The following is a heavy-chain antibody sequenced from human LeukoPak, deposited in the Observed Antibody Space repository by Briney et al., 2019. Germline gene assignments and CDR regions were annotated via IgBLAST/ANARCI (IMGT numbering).Heavy chain of an antibody. J-gene: IGHJ3*02. CDR2: IYLYGTT. CDR3: ARVTPTAAFDI. D-gene: IGHD4-23*01. CDR1: AGSISSSNW. V-gene: IGHV4-4*02. Sequence: SETLSLTCSVSAGSISSSNWWSWVRQSPVKGLEWIGEIYLYGTTNYNPSLKSRVTMSVDRSKNQFSLKLSSVTAADTAVYYCARVTPTAAFDIWGQGTMVTVSS.